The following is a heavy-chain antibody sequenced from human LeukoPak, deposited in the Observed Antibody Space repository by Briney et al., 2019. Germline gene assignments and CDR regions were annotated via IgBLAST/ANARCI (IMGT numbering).Heavy chain of an antibody. D-gene: IGHD5-18*01. CDR2: ISYDGSNK. CDR1: GFTFSSYA. V-gene: IGHV3-30*04. J-gene: IGHJ4*02. Sequence: GGSLRLSCAASGFTFSSYAMHWVRQAPGKGLEWVAVISYDGSNKYYADSVKGRFTISRDNSKNTLYQQMNSLRAEDTAVYYCARSAAGYSYGLYFDYWGQGTLVTVSS. CDR3: ARSAAGYSYGLYFDY.